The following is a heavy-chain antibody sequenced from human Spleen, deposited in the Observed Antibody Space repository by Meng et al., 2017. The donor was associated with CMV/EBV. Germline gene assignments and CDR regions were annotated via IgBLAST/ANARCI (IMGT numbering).Heavy chain of an antibody. Sequence: SETLSLTCTVSGASITSSSYFWDWIRQSPGKGLEWIGSLSYGGSIYYNSSLKSRVTISVDMSKNQFTLRLTSVPAADTAVYYCAKDSYYDSSGYYYYYYGMDVWGQGTTVTVSS. CDR2: LSYGGSI. CDR1: GASITSSSYF. CDR3: AKDSYYDSSGYYYYYYGMDV. J-gene: IGHJ6*02. D-gene: IGHD3-22*01. V-gene: IGHV4-39*06.